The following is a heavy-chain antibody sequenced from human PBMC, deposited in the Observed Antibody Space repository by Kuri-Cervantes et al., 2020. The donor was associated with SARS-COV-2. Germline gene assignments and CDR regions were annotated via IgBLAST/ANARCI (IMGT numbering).Heavy chain of an antibody. D-gene: IGHD1-7*01. V-gene: IGHV4-59*12. CDR3: ARGMELYIPRAFDI. Sequence: SETLSLTCTVSGGSISSYYWSWIRQPPGKGLEWIGYIYYSGSTNYNPSLKSRVTISVDTSKNQFSLKLSSVTAADTVVYYCARGMELYIPRAFDIWGQGTMVTVSS. J-gene: IGHJ3*02. CDR2: IYYSGST. CDR1: GGSISSYY.